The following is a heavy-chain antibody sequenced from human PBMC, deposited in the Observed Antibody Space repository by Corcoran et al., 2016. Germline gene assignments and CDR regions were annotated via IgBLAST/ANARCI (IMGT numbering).Heavy chain of an antibody. CDR3: ARRYCSSTSCYPVDY. Sequence: QVQLQQWGAGLLKPSETLSLTCAVYGGSFSGYYWSWIRQPPGKGLEWIGEINHSGSTNYNPSLKSRVTISVDTSKNQFSLKLSSVTAADTAVYYCARRYCSSTSCYPVDYWGQGTLVTVSS. J-gene: IGHJ4*02. CDR2: INHSGST. D-gene: IGHD2-2*01. V-gene: IGHV4-34*01. CDR1: GGSFSGYY.